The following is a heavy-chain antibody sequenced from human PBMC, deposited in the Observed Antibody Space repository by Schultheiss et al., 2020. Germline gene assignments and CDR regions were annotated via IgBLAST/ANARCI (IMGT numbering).Heavy chain of an antibody. CDR3: ARSYLAHYDFWSGYYIF. CDR2: IIPIFGTA. CDR1: GGTFSSYA. J-gene: IGHJ4*02. Sequence: GGSLRLSCKASGGTFSSYAISWVRQAPGQGLEWMGGIIPIFGTANYAQKFQGRVTMTTDTSTSTAYMELRSLRSDDTAVYYCARSYLAHYDFWSGYYIFWGQGTLVTVSS. V-gene: IGHV1-69*05. D-gene: IGHD3-3*01.